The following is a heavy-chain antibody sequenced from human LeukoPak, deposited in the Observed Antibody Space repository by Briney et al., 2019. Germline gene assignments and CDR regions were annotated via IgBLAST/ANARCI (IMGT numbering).Heavy chain of an antibody. D-gene: IGHD3-10*01. J-gene: IGHJ3*02. CDR1: GGSFSGYY. Sequence: SETLSLTCAVYGGSFSGYYWSWIRQPPGKGLEWIGEINHSGSTNCNPSLKSRVTISVDTSKNQFSLKLSSVTAADTAVYYCARGRRITMVRGVRAFDIWGQGTMVTVSS. V-gene: IGHV4-34*01. CDR3: ARGRRITMVRGVRAFDI. CDR2: INHSGST.